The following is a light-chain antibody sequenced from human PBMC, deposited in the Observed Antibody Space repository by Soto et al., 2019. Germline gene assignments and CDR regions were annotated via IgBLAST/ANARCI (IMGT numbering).Light chain of an antibody. CDR3: SSFTTSYFYV. CDR1: GSDIGAYNY. Sequence: QSVLTQPASVSGSPGQSITISCTGSGSDIGAYNYVSWYQQHPGKAPKLLIHGVTRRPSGVSSRFSASKSAYTASLTISGLQAEDEAHYYCSSFTTSYFYVSGPGTKVTVL. V-gene: IGLV2-14*01. J-gene: IGLJ1*01. CDR2: GVT.